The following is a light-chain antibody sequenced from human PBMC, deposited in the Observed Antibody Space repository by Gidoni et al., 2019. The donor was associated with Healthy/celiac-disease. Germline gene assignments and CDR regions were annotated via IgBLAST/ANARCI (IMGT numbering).Light chain of an antibody. J-gene: IGLJ1*01. CDR2: EVS. CDR3: SSYTSSSTYV. Sequence: QSALTQPASVAGSPGQSITISCTGTSSDVVGYNYVSWYQQHPGKAPNLMIYEVSNRPSGVSNRFSGSNSGNTASLTISGLQAEDEADYYCSSYTSSSTYVFGTGTKVTVL. CDR1: SSDVVGYNY. V-gene: IGLV2-14*01.